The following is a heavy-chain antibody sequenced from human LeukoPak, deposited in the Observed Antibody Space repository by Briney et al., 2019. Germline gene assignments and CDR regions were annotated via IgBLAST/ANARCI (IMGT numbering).Heavy chain of an antibody. D-gene: IGHD4-17*01. CDR2: INPNSGGT. V-gene: IGHV1-2*02. CDR3: ARAVTLEDEAFDI. Sequence: GASVKVSCKASGYTFTGYYMHWVRQAPGQGLEWMGWINPNSGGTNSAQKFQGRVTMTRDTSISTAYMELSRLRSDDTAVYYCARAVTLEDEAFDIWGQGTMVTVSS. CDR1: GYTFTGYY. J-gene: IGHJ3*02.